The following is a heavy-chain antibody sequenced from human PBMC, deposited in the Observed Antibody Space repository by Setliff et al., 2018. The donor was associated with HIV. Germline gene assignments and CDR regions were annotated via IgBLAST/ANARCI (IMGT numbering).Heavy chain of an antibody. CDR3: ATDPGYSSTWYSESFQH. V-gene: IGHV1-69*06. CDR2: IIPIFGTT. D-gene: IGHD6-13*01. Sequence: SVKVSCKASGGTFSSYTISWVRQAPGQGLEWMGGIIPIFGTTNYAQKFQGRLTMTEDTSTDTAYMELSSLRSDDTAMYYCATDPGYSSTWYSESFQHWGQGTVVTVSS. CDR1: GGTFSSYT. J-gene: IGHJ1*01.